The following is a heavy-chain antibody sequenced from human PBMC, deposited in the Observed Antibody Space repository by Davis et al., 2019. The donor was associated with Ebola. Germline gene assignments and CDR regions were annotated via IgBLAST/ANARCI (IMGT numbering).Heavy chain of an antibody. CDR2: IKSKTDGGTT. J-gene: IGHJ4*02. CDR1: GFTFSNAW. D-gene: IGHD3-10*01. Sequence: PGGSLRLSCAASGFTFSNAWMNWVRQAPGKGLEWVGRIKSKTDGGTTDYAAPVKGRFTISRDDSKNTLYLQMNSLKTEDTAVYYCTTDGPLEYSSSRRADYYYGSGSYYLLGYWGQGTLVTVSS. V-gene: IGHV3-15*07. CDR3: TTDGPLEYSSSRRADYYYGSGSYYLLGY.